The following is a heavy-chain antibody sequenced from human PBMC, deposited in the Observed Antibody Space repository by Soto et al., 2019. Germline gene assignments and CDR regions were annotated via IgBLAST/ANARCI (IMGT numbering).Heavy chain of an antibody. V-gene: IGHV3-23*01. CDR2: ISGSGGAT. Sequence: GGALRLSCVVSGFIPSSYAMSWVRQAPGKGLEWVSGISGSGGATSYADSVKGRFTISRDNSKNTLYLQMNSLSAEDTAIYYCAKDAIMVSSSFNYFDFWGQGALVTVSS. CDR1: GFIPSSYA. D-gene: IGHD6-13*01. CDR3: AKDAIMVSSSFNYFDF. J-gene: IGHJ4*02.